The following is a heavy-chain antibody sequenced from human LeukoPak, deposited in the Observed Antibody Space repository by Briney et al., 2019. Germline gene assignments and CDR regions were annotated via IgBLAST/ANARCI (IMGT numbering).Heavy chain of an antibody. D-gene: IGHD3-16*02. J-gene: IGHJ4*02. Sequence: GGSLRLSCAASGFTFSSYSMNWVRQAPGKGLAWVSSISSSSSYIYYADSVKGRFTISRDNAKNSLYLQMNSLRAEDTAVYYCARKPYDYVWGSYRPFDYWGQGTLVTVSS. CDR1: GFTFSSYS. V-gene: IGHV3-21*01. CDR3: ARKPYDYVWGSYRPFDY. CDR2: ISSSSSYI.